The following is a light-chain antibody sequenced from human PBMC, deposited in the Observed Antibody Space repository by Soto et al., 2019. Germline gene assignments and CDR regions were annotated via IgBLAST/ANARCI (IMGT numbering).Light chain of an antibody. J-gene: IGLJ7*01. CDR2: RNN. CDR3: AAWDDSLRGAV. Sequence: QSVLTQPPSASGTPGQRGTISCSGSSSNIGSNYVYWYQQLPGTAPKLLIYRNNQRPSGVPDRFSGSKSGTSASLAISGLRSEDEADYYCAAWDDSLRGAVFGGGTQLTVL. CDR1: SSNIGSNY. V-gene: IGLV1-47*01.